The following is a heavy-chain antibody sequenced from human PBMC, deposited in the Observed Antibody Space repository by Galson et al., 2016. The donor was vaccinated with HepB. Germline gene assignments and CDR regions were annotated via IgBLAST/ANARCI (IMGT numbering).Heavy chain of an antibody. V-gene: IGHV3-23*01. Sequence: SLRLSCAASGFSFEDHGMHWVRQAPGEGLEWVSSIQNSGENTHYADSVKGRFTISRDNSRNTLYLQMNSLRVEDTAVYYCASQLWNTDYWGQGIRVIVSS. D-gene: IGHD1/OR15-1a*01. CDR2: IQNSGENT. CDR1: GFSFEDHG. CDR3: ASQLWNTDY. J-gene: IGHJ4*02.